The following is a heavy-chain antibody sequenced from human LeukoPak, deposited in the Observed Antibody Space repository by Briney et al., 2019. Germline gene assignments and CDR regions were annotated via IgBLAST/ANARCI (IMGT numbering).Heavy chain of an antibody. CDR1: GFTFSGSA. D-gene: IGHD3-10*01. V-gene: IGHV3-73*01. CDR2: IRSKANSYAT. CDR3: TRQLITMVRGVIITHSDY. Sequence: GGSLRLSCAASGFTFSGSAMHWVRQASGKGLEWVGRIRSKANSYATAYAASVKGRFTISRDDSKNTAYLQMNSLKTEDTAVYYCTRQLITMVRGVIITHSDYWGQGTLVTVSS. J-gene: IGHJ4*02.